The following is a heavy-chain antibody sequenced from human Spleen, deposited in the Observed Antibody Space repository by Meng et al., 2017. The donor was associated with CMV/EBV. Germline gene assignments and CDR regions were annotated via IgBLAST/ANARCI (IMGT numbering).Heavy chain of an antibody. CDR2: ISSSSSYI. J-gene: IGHJ4*02. D-gene: IGHD3-10*01. V-gene: IGHV3-21*01. CDR3: ARGSGGSVYFDY. CDR1: GFTFSSYS. Sequence: CAASGFTFSSYSMNWVRQAPGKGLEWVSSISSSSSYIYYADSVKGRFTISRDNAKNSLYLQMNSLRAEDTAVYYCARGSGGSVYFDYWGQGTLVTVSS.